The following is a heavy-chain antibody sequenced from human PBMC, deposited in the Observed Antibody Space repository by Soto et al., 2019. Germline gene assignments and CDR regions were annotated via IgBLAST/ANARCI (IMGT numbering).Heavy chain of an antibody. V-gene: IGHV5-51*01. CDR2: IYPGDSDT. D-gene: IGHD3-22*01. J-gene: IGHJ3*02. CDR1: GYSFTSYW. Sequence: GESLKISCKGSGYSFTSYWIGWVRQMPGKGLEWMGIIYPGDSDTRYSPSFQGQVTISADKSISTAYLQWSSLKASDTAMYYCARSITMIVVEDAFDIWGQGTMVTVSS. CDR3: ARSITMIVVEDAFDI.